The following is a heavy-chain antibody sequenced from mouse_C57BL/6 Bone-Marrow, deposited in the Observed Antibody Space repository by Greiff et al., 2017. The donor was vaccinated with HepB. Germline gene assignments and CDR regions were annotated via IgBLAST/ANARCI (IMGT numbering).Heavy chain of an antibody. CDR3: ARDKLGRLDD. J-gene: IGHJ2*01. D-gene: IGHD4-1*01. V-gene: IGHV5-16*01. CDR2: INYDGSST. Sequence: EVKVEESEGGLVQPGSSMKLSCTASGFTFSAYYLAWVRQVPGKGLEWVANINYDGSSTYYLDSLKSRFIISRDNAKNILYLQMSSLKSEDTATYYCARDKLGRLDDWGQGTTLTVAS. CDR1: GFTFSAYY.